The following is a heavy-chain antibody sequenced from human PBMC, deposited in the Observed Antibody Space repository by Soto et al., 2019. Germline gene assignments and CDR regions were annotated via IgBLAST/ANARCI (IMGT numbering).Heavy chain of an antibody. CDR2: ISGSGGST. V-gene: IGHV3-23*01. Sequence: GGSLRLSCAASGFTFSSYAMSWVRQAPGKGLEWVSAISGSGGSTYYADSVKGRFTISRDNSKNTLYLQMNSLRAEDTAVYYCAKDLKVYYGDPLRNAFDIWGQGTMVTVSS. CDR1: GFTFSSYA. CDR3: AKDLKVYYGDPLRNAFDI. J-gene: IGHJ3*02. D-gene: IGHD4-17*01.